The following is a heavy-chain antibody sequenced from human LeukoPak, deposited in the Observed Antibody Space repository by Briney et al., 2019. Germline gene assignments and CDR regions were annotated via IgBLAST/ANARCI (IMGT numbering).Heavy chain of an antibody. J-gene: IGHJ4*02. V-gene: IGHV3-74*01. D-gene: IGHD3-10*01. CDR3: ARDAYGSGFGDYLDY. CDR1: GFTFSSYW. Sequence: GSLRLSCAASGFTFSSYWMHWVRQAPGKGLVWVSRINSDGSSTSYADSVKGRFTISRDNAKNSLYLQMNSLRVEDTAVYYCARDAYGSGFGDYLDYWGQGTLVTVSS. CDR2: INSDGSST.